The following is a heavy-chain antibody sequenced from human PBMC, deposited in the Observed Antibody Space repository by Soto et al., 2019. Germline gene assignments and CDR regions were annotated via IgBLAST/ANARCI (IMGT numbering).Heavy chain of an antibody. CDR2: IYPGDSDT. V-gene: IGHV5-51*01. D-gene: IGHD6-19*01. CDR1: GYSFTSYW. Sequence: PGESLKISCKGSGYSFTSYWIGWVRQMPGKGLEWMGIIYPGDSDTRYSPSFQGQVTISADKSISTAYLQWSSLKASDTAMYYRARQVEWLGSWENNWFEPWGKGXLVTVSS. J-gene: IGHJ5*02. CDR3: ARQVEWLGSWENNWFEP.